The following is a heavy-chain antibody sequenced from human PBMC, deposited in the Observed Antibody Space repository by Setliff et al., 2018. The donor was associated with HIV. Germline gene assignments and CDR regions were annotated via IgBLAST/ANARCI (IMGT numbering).Heavy chain of an antibody. V-gene: IGHV4-38-2*02. J-gene: IGHJ4*02. D-gene: IGHD3-22*01. Sequence: SETLSLTCAVSGYSIRSGYYWGWIRQPPGKGREWIGSIFYSGSANYNPSLTSPVTISVDTSKNQFSLKLRSVTAADTAVYWCAREDSSYHYFDSWGQGMLVTVSS. CDR3: AREDSSYHYFDS. CDR1: GYSIRSGYY. CDR2: IFYSGSA.